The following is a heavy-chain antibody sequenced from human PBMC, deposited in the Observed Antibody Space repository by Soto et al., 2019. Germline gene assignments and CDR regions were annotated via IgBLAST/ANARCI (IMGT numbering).Heavy chain of an antibody. CDR2: ISGSGSNT. CDR3: EKVSSIAYHY. CDR1: GFTFSSSA. D-gene: IGHD3-16*01. J-gene: IGHJ4*01. Sequence: GGSLRLSCAASGFTFSSSAMSWVRQAPGKGLEWVSLISGSGSNTYYADSVKDRFIISRDNSKNTLYLQVTSLRAEDTAVYYCEKVSSIAYHYWGHGTLVTVSS. V-gene: IGHV3-23*01.